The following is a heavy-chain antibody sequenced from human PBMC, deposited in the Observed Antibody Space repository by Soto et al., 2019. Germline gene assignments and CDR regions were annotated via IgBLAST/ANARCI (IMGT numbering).Heavy chain of an antibody. CDR1: GGSMYESTYY. D-gene: IGHD3-22*01. CDR3: ARQSSGYYYGWFDP. Sequence: SETLSLTCTVSGGSMYESTYYWGWIRQPPGTGLEWIGSIFYSGSTFYNPSLKSRITISVDTSKNQFSPKLSSVTAADTAVYYCARQSSGYYYGWFDPWGQGTLVTVSS. CDR2: IFYSGST. V-gene: IGHV4-39*01. J-gene: IGHJ5*02.